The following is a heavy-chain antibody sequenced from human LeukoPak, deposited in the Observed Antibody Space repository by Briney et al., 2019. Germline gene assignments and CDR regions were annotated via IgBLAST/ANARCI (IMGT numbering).Heavy chain of an antibody. CDR2: INPNSGGT. Sequence: ASVKVSCKASGYTFTDYYMHWVRQVPGQGLEWMGWINPNSGGTNYAQNFQGRVTMTRDTSISTAYMELSRLRSDDTAMYYCARVIAAASTRLDYWGQGTLVTVSS. J-gene: IGHJ4*02. D-gene: IGHD6-13*01. V-gene: IGHV1-2*02. CDR3: ARVIAAASTRLDY. CDR1: GYTFTDYY.